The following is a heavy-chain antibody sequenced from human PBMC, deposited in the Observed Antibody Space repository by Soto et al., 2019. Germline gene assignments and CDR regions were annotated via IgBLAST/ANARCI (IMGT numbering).Heavy chain of an antibody. Sequence: QVQLVESGGGVVQPGRSLRLSCAASGFTFRSYAMHWVRQAPGRGLEWVAVISYDGRDQYSADSVKGRFTISRDNSNNTLDTQINSLRAEDTAMYYCAENNVSGSAYYYYNGMDFWGRGTTVTVSS. CDR2: ISYDGRDQ. V-gene: IGHV3-30*04. D-gene: IGHD1-26*01. CDR3: AENNVSGSAYYYYNGMDF. J-gene: IGHJ6*02. CDR1: GFTFRSYA.